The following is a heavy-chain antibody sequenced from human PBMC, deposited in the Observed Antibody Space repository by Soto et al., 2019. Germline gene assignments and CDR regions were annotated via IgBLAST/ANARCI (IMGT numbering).Heavy chain of an antibody. V-gene: IGHV3-48*03. CDR3: AREGYYDSSGSLSY. Sequence: GGSLRLSCAASGFTFSSYEMNWVRQAPGKGLEWVSYISSSGSTIYYADSVKGRFTISRDNAKNSLYLQMNSLRAEDTAVYYCAREGYYDSSGSLSYWGQGTLVTVSS. CDR2: ISSSGSTI. J-gene: IGHJ4*02. CDR1: GFTFSSYE. D-gene: IGHD3-22*01.